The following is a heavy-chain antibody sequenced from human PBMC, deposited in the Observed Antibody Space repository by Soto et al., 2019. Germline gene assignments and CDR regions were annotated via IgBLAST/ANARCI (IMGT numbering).Heavy chain of an antibody. J-gene: IGHJ4*02. CDR1: GGSISPYD. CDR3: ARHRSTVSLLDY. Sequence: SETLSLTCTVSGGSISPYDWSWIRQPPGKGLEWIGYIYSFGSTNYNASLESRVSMSVDTSKNQVSLKLTSVTAADTAVYFCARHRSTVSLLDYWGLGTLVTVSS. D-gene: IGHD2-2*01. CDR2: IYSFGST. V-gene: IGHV4-59*08.